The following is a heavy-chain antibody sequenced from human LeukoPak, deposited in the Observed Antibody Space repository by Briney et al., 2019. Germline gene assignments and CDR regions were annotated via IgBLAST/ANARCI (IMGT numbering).Heavy chain of an antibody. J-gene: IGHJ4*02. Sequence: ASVKVSCKASGGTFSSYAISWVRQAPGQGLEWMGRIIPIFGTANYAQKFQGRVTSTTDESTSTAYMELSSLRSEDTAVYYCARLSMGYTSDWGQGTLVTVSS. CDR1: GGTFSSYA. V-gene: IGHV1-69*05. CDR2: IIPIFGTA. D-gene: IGHD6-25*01. CDR3: ARLSMGYTSD.